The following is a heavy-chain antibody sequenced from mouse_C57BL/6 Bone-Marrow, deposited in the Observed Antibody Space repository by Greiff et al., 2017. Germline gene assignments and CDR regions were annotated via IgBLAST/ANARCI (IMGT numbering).Heavy chain of an antibody. V-gene: IGHV5-4*01. Sequence: EVKLVESGGGLVKPGGSLKLSCAASGFTFSSYAMSWVRQTPEKRLEWVATISDGGSYTYYPDNVKGRFTISRDNAKNNLYLQMSHLKSEDTAMYYCAGERVYFDYWGQGTTLTVSS. CDR1: GFTFSSYA. CDR3: AGERVYFDY. CDR2: ISDGGSYT. J-gene: IGHJ2*01.